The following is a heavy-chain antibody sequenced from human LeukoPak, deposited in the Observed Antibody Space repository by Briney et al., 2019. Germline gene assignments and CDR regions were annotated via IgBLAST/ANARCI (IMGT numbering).Heavy chain of an antibody. J-gene: IGHJ4*02. D-gene: IGHD3-22*01. CDR1: GGSISSYY. CDR3: ARHVRLPHYYDSSGYYVDY. Sequence: SETLSLTCTVSGGSISSYYWGWIRQPPGKGLEWIGSIYYSGSTYYNPSLKSRVTISVDTSKNQFSLKLSSVTAADTAVYYCARHVRLPHYYDSSGYYVDYWGQGTLVTVSS. CDR2: IYYSGST. V-gene: IGHV4-39*01.